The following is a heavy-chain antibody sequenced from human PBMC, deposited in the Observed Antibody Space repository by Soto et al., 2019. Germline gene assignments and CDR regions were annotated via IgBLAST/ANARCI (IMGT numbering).Heavy chain of an antibody. CDR1: GFTFSSYG. V-gene: IGHV3-30*18. CDR2: ISYDGSNK. Sequence: GGSLRLSCAASGFTFSSYGMHWVRQAPGKGLEWVAVISYDGSNKYYADSVKGRFTISRDNSKNTLYLQMNSVRAEDTAVYYCAKVRSWAVADDLTFDIWGQGTMVTVSS. CDR3: AKVRSWAVADDLTFDI. D-gene: IGHD6-19*01. J-gene: IGHJ3*02.